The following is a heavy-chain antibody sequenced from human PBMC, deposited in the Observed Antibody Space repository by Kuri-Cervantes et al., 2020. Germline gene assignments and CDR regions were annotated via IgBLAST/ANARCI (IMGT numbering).Heavy chain of an antibody. CDR1: GFTFSDYY. Sequence: GESLKISCAASGFTFSDYYMSWIRQAPGKGLEWVAVISYDGSNKYYADSVKGRFTISRDNAKNSLYLQMNSLRAEDTALYYCAKDWGVGATTPWVDYWGQGTLVTVSS. D-gene: IGHD1-26*01. CDR2: ISYDGSNK. CDR3: AKDWGVGATTPWVDY. J-gene: IGHJ4*02. V-gene: IGHV3-30*18.